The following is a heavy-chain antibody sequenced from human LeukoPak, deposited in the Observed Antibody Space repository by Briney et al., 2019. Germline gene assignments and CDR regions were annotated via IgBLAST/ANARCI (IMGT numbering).Heavy chain of an antibody. D-gene: IGHD4-23*01. CDR1: GGSINSGGYS. Sequence: SETLSLTCAVSGGSINSGGYSWSWIRQPPGKGLEWIGYIYYSGSTFYNPSLKSRLTISPDTSKSQFSLRLSSVTAADTAVYYCARARSEMTTVITRFANYYMDVWGKGPRSPSP. CDR3: ARARSEMTTVITRFANYYMDV. V-gene: IGHV4-30-4*07. J-gene: IGHJ6*03. CDR2: IYYSGST.